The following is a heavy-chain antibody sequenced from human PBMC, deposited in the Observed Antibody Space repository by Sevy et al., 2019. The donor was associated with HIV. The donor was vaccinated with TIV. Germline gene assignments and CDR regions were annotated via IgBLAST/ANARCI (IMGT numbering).Heavy chain of an antibody. D-gene: IGHD2-2*01. J-gene: IGHJ4*02. CDR1: GFTFSSYW. Sequence: GGSLRLSCAASGFTFSSYWMSWVRQAPGKGLEWVANIKQDGSEKYYVDSVKGRFTISRDNAKNSLYLQMNSLRAEDMAVYYWARGRLDCSSTSCYEYYFDYWGQGTLVTVSS. CDR2: IKQDGSEK. V-gene: IGHV3-7*04. CDR3: ARGRLDCSSTSCYEYYFDY.